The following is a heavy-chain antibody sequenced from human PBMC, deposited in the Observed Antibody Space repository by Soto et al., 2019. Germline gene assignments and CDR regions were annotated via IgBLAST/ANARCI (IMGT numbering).Heavy chain of an antibody. D-gene: IGHD6-13*01. CDR1: GGSISSYY. Sequence: QVQLQESGPGLVKPSETLSLTCTVSGGSISSYYWSWIRQPPGKGLEWIGYIYNSGSTNYNPSLKSRVTISVDTSTTQFSLKLSSVTTAATAVYYCASANIAAAGFYYYGMDVWGRGTTVTVSS. V-gene: IGHV4-59*01. CDR2: IYNSGST. CDR3: ASANIAAAGFYYYGMDV. J-gene: IGHJ6*02.